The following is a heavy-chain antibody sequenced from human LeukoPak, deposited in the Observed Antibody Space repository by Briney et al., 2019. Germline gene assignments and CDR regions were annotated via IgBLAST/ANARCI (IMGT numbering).Heavy chain of an antibody. Sequence: SGGSLRLSCAASGFTFSSYSMNWVRQAPGKGLEWVSSISSSSSYIYYADSVKGRFTISRDNAKNSLYPQMNSLRAEDTAVYYCARDSRYGRRIFYWGQGTLVTVSS. J-gene: IGHJ4*02. CDR2: ISSSSSYI. CDR1: GFTFSSYS. D-gene: IGHD5-18*01. V-gene: IGHV3-21*01. CDR3: ARDSRYGRRIFY.